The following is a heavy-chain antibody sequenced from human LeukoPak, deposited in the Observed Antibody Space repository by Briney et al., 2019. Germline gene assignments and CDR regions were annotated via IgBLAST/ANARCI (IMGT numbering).Heavy chain of an antibody. CDR3: AREEGNILPVSRECYFNY. CDR1: GYTFTSYY. Sequence: ASVKVSCKASGYTFTSYYMHWVRQAPGQGLEWMGIINPSGGSTSYAQKFQGRVTMTTDTSTSTVYMELSSLRSEDTAVYYCAREEGNILPVSRECYFNYGGQGTLATVSP. CDR2: INPSGGST. V-gene: IGHV1-46*01. D-gene: IGHD3-9*01. J-gene: IGHJ4*02.